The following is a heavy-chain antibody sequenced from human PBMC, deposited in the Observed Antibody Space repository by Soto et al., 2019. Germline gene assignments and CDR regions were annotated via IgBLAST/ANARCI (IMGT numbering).Heavy chain of an antibody. J-gene: IGHJ4*02. CDR3: ARAPGATSVA. Sequence: QVQLVQSGAEVRKPGSSVKVSCKASGGTFSSYAISWVRQAPGQGLEWMGGIIPIFGTANYAQKFQGRVRMTADESPSTAYRGLSSLRSEDTAVYYGARAPGATSVAWGQGTLVTVSS. CDR1: GGTFSSYA. V-gene: IGHV1-69*12. D-gene: IGHD1-26*01. CDR2: IIPIFGTA.